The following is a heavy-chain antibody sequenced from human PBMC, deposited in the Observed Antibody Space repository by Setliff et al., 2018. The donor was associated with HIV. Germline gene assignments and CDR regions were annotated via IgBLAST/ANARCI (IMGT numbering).Heavy chain of an antibody. CDR3: ARDGPLEGSYRYYYYYMDV. Sequence: KTSETLSLTCTVSGGSISSHYWSWIRQPPGKGPEWIGYIYYSGSTNYNPSLKSRVTISVDTSKDQFSLKLSSVTAADTAVYYCARDGPLEGSYRYYYYYMDVWGKGTTVTVSS. CDR1: GGSISSHY. V-gene: IGHV4-59*11. J-gene: IGHJ6*03. CDR2: IYYSGST. D-gene: IGHD3-10*01.